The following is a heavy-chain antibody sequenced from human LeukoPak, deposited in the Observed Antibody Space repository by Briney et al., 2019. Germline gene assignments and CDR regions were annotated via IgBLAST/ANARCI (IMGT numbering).Heavy chain of an antibody. CDR3: ARATVAGTGVDI. CDR2: IIPIFGTA. D-gene: IGHD6-19*01. Sequence: SVKVSCKASGGTFSSYAISWVRQAPGQGLEWMGGIIPIFGTANYAQKFQGRVTITADKSTSTAYMELNSLRSEDTAVYYCARATVAGTGVDIWGQGTMVTVSS. V-gene: IGHV1-69*06. CDR1: GGTFSSYA. J-gene: IGHJ3*02.